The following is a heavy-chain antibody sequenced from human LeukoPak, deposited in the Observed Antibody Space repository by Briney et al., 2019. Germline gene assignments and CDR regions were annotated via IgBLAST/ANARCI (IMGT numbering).Heavy chain of an antibody. V-gene: IGHV4-59*01. CDR2: IYYSGST. CDR1: GDSITSYY. J-gene: IGHJ3*02. D-gene: IGHD4-11*01. CDR3: ARSGVDYTYDAFDI. Sequence: SETLSLTCTISGDSITSYYWSWIRQPPGKGLEWIGYIYYSGSTNYNPSLKSRVTISVDTSKNQFSLKLSSVTAADTAVYYCARSGVDYTYDAFDIWGQGTMVTVSS.